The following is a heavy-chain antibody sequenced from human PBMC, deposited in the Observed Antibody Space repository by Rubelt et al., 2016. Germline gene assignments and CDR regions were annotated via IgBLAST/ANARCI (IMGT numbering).Heavy chain of an antibody. V-gene: IGHV4-34*01. CDR3: ARGRRGSSSWLGRDYYGMDV. J-gene: IGHJ6*02. CDR2: LNHSGRT. D-gene: IGHD6-13*01. Sequence: QVQLQQWGAGLLKPSETLSLTCAVYGGSFSGYYWSWIRQPPGQGLEWLGELNHSGRTNYNPSLKSRVTIAGDTSKNQFSLKLSAVTAADTAVYYCARGRRGSSSWLGRDYYGMDVWGQGTTVTVSS. CDR1: GGSFSGYY.